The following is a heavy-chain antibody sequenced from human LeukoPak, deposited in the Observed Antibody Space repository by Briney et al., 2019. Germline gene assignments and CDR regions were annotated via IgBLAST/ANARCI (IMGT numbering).Heavy chain of an antibody. CDR3: AKYDSSAYYYAPTDH. CDR1: GFIFSNYA. Sequence: GGSLRLSCATSGFIFSNYAMSWVRQAPGKGLEGLEWVAVIRGSGGSTDYADSVKGRFTISRDNSKNTLYLQMNSLRAEDTAVCYCAKYDSSAYYYAPTDHWGQGTLVTVSS. J-gene: IGHJ4*02. V-gene: IGHV3-23*01. D-gene: IGHD3-22*01. CDR2: IRGSGGST.